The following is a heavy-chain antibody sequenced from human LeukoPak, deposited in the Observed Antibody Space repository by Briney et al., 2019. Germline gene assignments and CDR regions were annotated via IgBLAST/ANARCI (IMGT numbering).Heavy chain of an antibody. CDR2: IKRKSDGGTP. CDR1: GFAFKNAW. V-gene: IGHV3-15*01. Sequence: GGSLRLSCAASGFAFKNAWMSWVRQAPGKGLERVGRIKRKSDGGTPDYAAPVEARFTISRDDSKNTVNLQMSSLKTEDTAVYYCATDQGFIYYFDYWGQGTLVTVSS. D-gene: IGHD3-10*01. CDR3: ATDQGFIYYFDY. J-gene: IGHJ4*02.